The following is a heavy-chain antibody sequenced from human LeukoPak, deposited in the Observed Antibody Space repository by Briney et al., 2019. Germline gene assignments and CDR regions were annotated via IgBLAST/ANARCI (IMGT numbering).Heavy chain of an antibody. J-gene: IGHJ4*02. CDR2: IYYSGST. CDR1: GGSISSSGYY. Sequence: PSETLSLTCTVSGGSISSSGYYWGWIRQPPGKGLEWIGSIYYSGSTYYNPSLKSRVTISVDTSKNQFSLKLSSVIAADTAVYYCARRGYDSSGYYYAYWGQGTLVTVSS. CDR3: ARRGYDSSGYYYAY. D-gene: IGHD3-22*01. V-gene: IGHV4-39*01.